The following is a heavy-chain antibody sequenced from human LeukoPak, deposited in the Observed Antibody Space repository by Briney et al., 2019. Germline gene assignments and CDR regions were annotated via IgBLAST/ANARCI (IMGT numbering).Heavy chain of an antibody. CDR3: ARDRVGASN. D-gene: IGHD1-26*01. Sequence: SETLSLPCSVSGGSISSYYWSWIRQPPGKGLEWVGYIYYSGSTNYNPSLKGRVTISVDTSKNQFSLKLSSVTAADTAVYYCARDRVGASNWGQGTLVTVSS. CDR1: GGSISSYY. J-gene: IGHJ4*02. V-gene: IGHV4-59*01. CDR2: IYYSGST.